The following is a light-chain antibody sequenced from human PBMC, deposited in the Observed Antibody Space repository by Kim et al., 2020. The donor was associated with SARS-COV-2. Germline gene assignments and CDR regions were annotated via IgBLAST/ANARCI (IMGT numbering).Light chain of an antibody. CDR3: QVWDSTGLHWV. J-gene: IGLJ3*02. Sequence: SYELTQPPSVSVAPGQTASITCGGNNFEVKSVHWYQQKPGQAPVLVISYDTDRPSGIPERFSGSNFGNRATLSISRVEAGDEADYYCQVWDSTGLHWVFG. CDR1: NFEVKS. CDR2: YDT. V-gene: IGLV3-21*04.